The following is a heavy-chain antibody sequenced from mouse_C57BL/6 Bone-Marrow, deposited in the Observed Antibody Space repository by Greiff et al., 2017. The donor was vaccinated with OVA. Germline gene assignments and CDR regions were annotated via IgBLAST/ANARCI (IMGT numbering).Heavy chain of an antibody. CDR1: GFTFSNYW. Sequence: EVQGVESGGGLVQPGGSMKLSCVASGFTFSNYWMNWVRQSPEQGLEWVAQIRFKSDNYDTHYAESVKGRFTISRDDSKSSVYMQMNNLRAEDTGVYYCTYSGRFHYYAMDGWGQATSVTVS. J-gene: IGHJ4*01. V-gene: IGHV6-3*01. CDR2: IRFKSDNYDT. CDR3: TYSGRFHYYAMDG. D-gene: IGHD1-1*01.